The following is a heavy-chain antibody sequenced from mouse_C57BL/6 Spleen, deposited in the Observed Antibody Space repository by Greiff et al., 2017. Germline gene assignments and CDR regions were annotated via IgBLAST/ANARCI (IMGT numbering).Heavy chain of an antibody. J-gene: IGHJ4*01. Sequence: QVQLKESGPGLVQPSQSLSITCPVSGFSFTSYGVHWVRQSPGKGLEWLGVIWSGGSTDYNAAFISRLIISKDNPKSTVFFHMNSLQAEDTAIYYCARDESPSFITTVVHAMDYWGQGTSVTVSS. CDR2: IWSGGST. D-gene: IGHD1-1*01. V-gene: IGHV2-2*01. CDR3: ARDESPSFITTVVHAMDY. CDR1: GFSFTSYG.